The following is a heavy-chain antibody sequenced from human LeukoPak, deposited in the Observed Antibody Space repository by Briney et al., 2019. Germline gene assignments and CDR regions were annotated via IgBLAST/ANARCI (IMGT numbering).Heavy chain of an antibody. V-gene: IGHV1-18*01. CDR1: GYTFTSYD. CDR2: ISAYNGNT. Sequence: GASVKVSCKASGYTFTSYDISWVRQAPGQGLEWMGWISAYNGNTNYAQKLQGRVTMTTDTSTSTAYMELRSLRSDDTAVYYCARDRIVVVPAATDAFDIWGQGTMVTVSS. D-gene: IGHD2-2*01. J-gene: IGHJ3*02. CDR3: ARDRIVVVPAATDAFDI.